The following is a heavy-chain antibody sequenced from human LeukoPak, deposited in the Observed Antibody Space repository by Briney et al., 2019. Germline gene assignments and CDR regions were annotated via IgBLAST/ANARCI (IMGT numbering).Heavy chain of an antibody. CDR1: GGSISSGDYY. Sequence: SQTLCLTCTVSGGSISSGDYYRSWIRQPPGKGLELIGYIYYSGSTYYNPSLKSRVTISVDTSKNQFSLKLSSVTAADTAVYYCARGREPLLVFHYWGQGTLVTVSS. D-gene: IGHD1-14*01. CDR2: IYYSGST. V-gene: IGHV4-30-4*01. J-gene: IGHJ4*02. CDR3: ARGREPLLVFHY.